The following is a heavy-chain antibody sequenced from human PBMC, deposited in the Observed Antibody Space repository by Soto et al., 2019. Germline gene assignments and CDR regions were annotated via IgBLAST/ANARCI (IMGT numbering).Heavy chain of an antibody. D-gene: IGHD3-10*01. CDR1: GGTFSSYA. J-gene: IGHJ5*01. V-gene: IGHV1-69*13. Sequence: SVKVSCKASGGTFSSYAISWVRQAPGQGLEWMGGIIPIFGTANYAQKFQGRVTITADESTSTAYMELSSLRSEDTAVYYCARAVLLLVRGVINWFDSWGQGTLVTVSS. CDR3: ARAVLLLVRGVINWFDS. CDR2: IIPIFGTA.